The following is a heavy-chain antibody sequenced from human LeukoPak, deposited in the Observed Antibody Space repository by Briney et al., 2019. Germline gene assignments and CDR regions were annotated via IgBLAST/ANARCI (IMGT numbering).Heavy chain of an antibody. V-gene: IGHV1-18*04. J-gene: IGHJ5*02. Sequence: ASVKVSCKASGYTFTSYGISWVRQAPGQGLEWMGWISAYNGSTNYAQKLQGRVTMTTDTSTSTAYMELRSLRSDDTAVYYCARLDIVVVPAASRGFDPWGQGTLVTVSS. CDR2: ISAYNGST. CDR1: GYTFTSYG. CDR3: ARLDIVVVPAASRGFDP. D-gene: IGHD2-2*03.